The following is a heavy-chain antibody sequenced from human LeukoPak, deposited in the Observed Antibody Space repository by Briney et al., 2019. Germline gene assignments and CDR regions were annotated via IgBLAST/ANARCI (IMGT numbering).Heavy chain of an antibody. CDR2: IVPILGIT. D-gene: IGHD3-3*02. J-gene: IGHJ4*02. CDR3: ARVASLEWLLDY. Sequence: SVKVSCKASGGSFISYTISWVRQAPGHGLEWMGRIVPILGITSYAQNFQGRVTITADKSTSTAYMQLSSLRSEDTAVYYCARVASLEWLLDYWGQGTLVTVSS. CDR1: GGSFISYT. V-gene: IGHV1-69*02.